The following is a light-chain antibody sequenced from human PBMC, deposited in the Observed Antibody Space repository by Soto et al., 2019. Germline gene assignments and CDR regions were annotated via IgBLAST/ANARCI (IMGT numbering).Light chain of an antibody. CDR3: QQYKSYWT. V-gene: IGKV1-5*01. Sequence: DIPMTQSPSTLSASVGDRVTITCRASQRISTWLAWYQQKPGKARKLLISDASSLETGVPSRFSGSGSGTEFTLTINSLQPDDFATYYCQQYKSYWTFGQGTKV. CDR2: DAS. J-gene: IGKJ1*01. CDR1: QRISTW.